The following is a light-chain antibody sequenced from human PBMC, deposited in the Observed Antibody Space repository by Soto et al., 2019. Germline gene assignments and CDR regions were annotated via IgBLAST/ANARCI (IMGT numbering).Light chain of an antibody. CDR2: DAS. Sequence: DIQMTQSPSTLSASVGDRVTITCRASQSISTWLAWYQQKPGKAPKVLIFDASSLESGVPSRFSGSGSGTEFTLSISGLQPDDFATYYCQQYHTYPWTFGQGTKVDI. CDR3: QQYHTYPWT. CDR1: QSISTW. V-gene: IGKV1-5*01. J-gene: IGKJ1*01.